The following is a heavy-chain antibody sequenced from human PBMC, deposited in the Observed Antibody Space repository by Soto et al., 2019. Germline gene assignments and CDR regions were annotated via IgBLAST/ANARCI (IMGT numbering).Heavy chain of an antibody. CDR1: GYTFTSYA. V-gene: IGHV1-3*01. D-gene: IGHD3-22*01. CDR3: AREGRANYYDSSGCAGDAFDI. Sequence: ASVKVSCKASGYTFTSYAMHWVRQAPGQRLEWMGWINAGNGNTKYSQKFQGRVTITRDTSASTAYMELSSLRSEDTAVYYCAREGRANYYDSSGCAGDAFDIWGQGTMVTVSS. CDR2: INAGNGNT. J-gene: IGHJ3*02.